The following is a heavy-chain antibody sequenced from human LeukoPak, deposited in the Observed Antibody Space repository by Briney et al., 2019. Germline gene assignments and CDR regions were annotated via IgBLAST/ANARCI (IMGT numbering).Heavy chain of an antibody. D-gene: IGHD6-13*01. CDR2: INPNSGGT. CDR1: GYTFTAYY. J-gene: IGHJ4*02. Sequence: ASVMVSCKASGYTFTAYYMHWVRHAPGQGLVWMGWINPNSGGTNYSQKFQGRVTMTRDTSISTAYMELSRLRSDDTAVYYFASLPGYSSSPGDYWGQGTLVTVSS. CDR3: ASLPGYSSSPGDY. V-gene: IGHV1-2*02.